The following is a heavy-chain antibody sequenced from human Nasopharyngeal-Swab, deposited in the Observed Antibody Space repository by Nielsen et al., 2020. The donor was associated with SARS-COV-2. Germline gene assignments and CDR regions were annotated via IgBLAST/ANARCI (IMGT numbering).Heavy chain of an antibody. CDR1: GGSISSGDYY. D-gene: IGHD3-22*01. Sequence: LRLSCTVSGGSISSGDYYWSWIRQPPGKGLEWIGYIYYSGSTYYNPSLKSRVTISVDTSKNQFSLKLSSVTAADTAVYYCARGWRHYYDSSGYYPNAYYFDYWGQGTLVTVSS. CDR2: IYYSGST. V-gene: IGHV4-30-4*08. J-gene: IGHJ4*02. CDR3: ARGWRHYYDSSGYYPNAYYFDY.